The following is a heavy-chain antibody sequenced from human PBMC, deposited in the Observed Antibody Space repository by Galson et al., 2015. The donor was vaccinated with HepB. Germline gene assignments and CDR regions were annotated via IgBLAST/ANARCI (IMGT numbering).Heavy chain of an antibody. CDR2: INPSGST. CDR3: AGYLGQVLLEAFDI. CDR1: GGSFSGYY. J-gene: IGHJ3*02. D-gene: IGHD5-18*01. Sequence: ETLSLTCAVYGGSFSGYYWSWIRQPPGEGLEWLGEINPSGSTNYNPSLKSRVTISVDTSNNQFSLKLSSVTAADTAVYYCAGYLGQVLLEAFDIWGQGTMVTVFS. V-gene: IGHV4-34*01.